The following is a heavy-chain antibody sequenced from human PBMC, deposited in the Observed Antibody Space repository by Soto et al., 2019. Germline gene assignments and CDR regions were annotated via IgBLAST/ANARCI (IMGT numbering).Heavy chain of an antibody. V-gene: IGHV3-30-3*01. CDR3: ARDFALNYYDSSGYSTPDY. D-gene: IGHD3-22*01. Sequence: QVQLVESGGGVVQPGRSLRLSCAASGFTFSSYAMHWVRQAPGKGRGGVAVISYDGSNKYYADSVKGRFTISRDNSKNTLYLQMNSLRAEDTAVYYCARDFALNYYDSSGYSTPDYWGQGTLVTVSS. J-gene: IGHJ4*02. CDR1: GFTFSSYA. CDR2: ISYDGSNK.